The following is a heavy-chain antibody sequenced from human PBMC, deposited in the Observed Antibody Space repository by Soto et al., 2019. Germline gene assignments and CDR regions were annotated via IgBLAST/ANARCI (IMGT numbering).Heavy chain of an antibody. CDR2: ISFDGSNK. V-gene: IGHV3-30*18. CDR3: AKDLTTDLIAVAGTDAFDI. J-gene: IGHJ3*02. D-gene: IGHD6-19*01. Sequence: GGSLRLSCEASGFTFSNFGMHWVRQAPGKGLEWVALISFDGSNKYYADSVKGRFTISRDNSKNTLYLQMNSLRVEDTAVYYCAKDLTTDLIAVAGTDAFDIWGQGTMVTVSS. CDR1: GFTFSNFG.